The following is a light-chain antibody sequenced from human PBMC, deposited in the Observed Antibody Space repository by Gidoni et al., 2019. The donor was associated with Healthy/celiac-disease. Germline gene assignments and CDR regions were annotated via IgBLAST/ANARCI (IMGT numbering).Light chain of an antibody. Sequence: SYELTQPPSGSVSPGQTASITCSGDKLGDKYACWYQQKPGQSPVLVIYQDSKRPSGIPERFSGSTSGNTATLTISGTQAMDEADYYCQAWDSSTASVVFGGGTKLTVL. J-gene: IGLJ2*01. CDR2: QDS. V-gene: IGLV3-1*01. CDR1: KLGDKY. CDR3: QAWDSSTASVV.